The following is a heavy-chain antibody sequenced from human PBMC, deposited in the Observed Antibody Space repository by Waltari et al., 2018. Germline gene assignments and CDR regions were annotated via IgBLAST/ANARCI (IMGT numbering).Heavy chain of an antibody. J-gene: IGHJ3*01. CDR1: GFSFSDFY. CDR2: IKQDGSET. D-gene: IGHD4-4*01. V-gene: IGHV3-7*01. Sequence: EVQLVESGGGLVQPGGSLRLSCAPSGFSFSDFYRSWVRQAPGKGLEWVANIKQDGSETYYLDSVKGRFTISKDDVGNSLSLQMNNLRVEDTAVYYCARDMTVSQSDGFDLWGQGTMVTVS. CDR3: ARDMTVSQSDGFDL.